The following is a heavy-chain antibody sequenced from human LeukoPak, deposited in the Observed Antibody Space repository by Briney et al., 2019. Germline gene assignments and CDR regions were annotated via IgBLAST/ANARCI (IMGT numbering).Heavy chain of an antibody. Sequence: SETLSLTCTVSGGSISSYYWSWIRQPPGKGLEWIGYIYYNGSTNYNPSLKSRVTISVDTSKNQFSLKLSSVTAADTAVYYCARAEYSSSNWFDPWGQGTLVTVSS. CDR2: IYYNGST. V-gene: IGHV4-59*01. J-gene: IGHJ5*02. CDR3: ARAEYSSSNWFDP. CDR1: GGSISSYY. D-gene: IGHD6-13*01.